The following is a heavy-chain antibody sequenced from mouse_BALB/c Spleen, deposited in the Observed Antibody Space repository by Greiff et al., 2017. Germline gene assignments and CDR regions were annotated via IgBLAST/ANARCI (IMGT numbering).Heavy chain of an antibody. CDR3: ARQYGNGFSAY. CDR1: GFTFSSYT. V-gene: IGHV5-12-2*01. Sequence: EVKVEESGGGLVQPGGSLKLSCAASGFTFSSYTMSWVRQTPEKRLEWVAYISNGGGSTYYPDTVKGRFTISRDNAKNTLYLQMSSLKSEDTAMYYCARQYGNGFSAYWGQGTLVTVSA. D-gene: IGHD2-10*02. CDR2: ISNGGGST. J-gene: IGHJ3*01.